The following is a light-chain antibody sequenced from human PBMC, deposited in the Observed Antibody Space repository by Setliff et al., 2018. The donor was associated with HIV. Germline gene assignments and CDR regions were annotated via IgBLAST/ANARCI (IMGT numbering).Light chain of an antibody. J-gene: IGLJ1*01. CDR1: SSNIVAGYD. CDR3: QSYDSSLSGYV. CDR2: GNT. Sequence: QSVLTQPPSVYGAPGQRVTISCTGSSSNIVAGYDVHWYQQLPGTAPKVLIYGNTNRPSGVPDRFSVSTSGTSASLAITGLQAEDEADYYCQSYDSSLSGYVFGSGNKVTVL. V-gene: IGLV1-40*01.